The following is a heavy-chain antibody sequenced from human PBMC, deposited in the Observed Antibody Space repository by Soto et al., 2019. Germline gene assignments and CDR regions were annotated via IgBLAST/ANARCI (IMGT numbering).Heavy chain of an antibody. CDR2: INHTGST. V-gene: IGHV4-34*01. CDR3: ARGGGSNAAPGTWWGARNSFEP. J-gene: IGHJ5*02. D-gene: IGHD6-13*01. CDR1: GGYFSGYY. Sequence: PSETLSLTCAVYGGYFSGYYWSRMRQPPGKGLEWIGEINHTGSTNYDLSLRSRVTISVDTCKNPFSLKLSSVTAADTAVYYCARGGGSNAAPGTWWGARNSFEPWGQGTLVTVSS.